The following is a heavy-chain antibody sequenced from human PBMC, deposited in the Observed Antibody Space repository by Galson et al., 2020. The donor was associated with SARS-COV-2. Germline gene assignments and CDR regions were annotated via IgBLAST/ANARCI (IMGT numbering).Heavy chain of an antibody. CDR3: ATPGDKSVWYLLDN. CDR2: IKRDGSEK. Sequence: GESLKISCATSGFTFSNDWMSWVRQAPGKGLEWVANIKRDGSEKHYVDSVRGRFVISRDNAKNSLYLQMTSLRAEDTAVYYCATPGDKSVWYLLDNWGRGTLVTVSS. V-gene: IGHV3-7*03. D-gene: IGHD6-13*01. J-gene: IGHJ4*02. CDR1: GFTFSNDW.